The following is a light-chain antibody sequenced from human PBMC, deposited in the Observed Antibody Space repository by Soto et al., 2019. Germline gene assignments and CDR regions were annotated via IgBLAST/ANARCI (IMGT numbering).Light chain of an antibody. Sequence: EIVLTQSPATLSLSPGDRATLSCRASQTVSSYLAWYQQKPGQAPRLLIYDASSRATGISARFSGSGSGTDFTLTITSLEPEDFAVYYCQQRSDWPSTFGGGTKVEIK. V-gene: IGKV3-11*01. CDR2: DAS. J-gene: IGKJ4*01. CDR1: QTVSSY. CDR3: QQRSDWPST.